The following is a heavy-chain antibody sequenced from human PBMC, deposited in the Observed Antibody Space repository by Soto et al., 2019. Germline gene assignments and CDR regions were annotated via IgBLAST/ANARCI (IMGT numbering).Heavy chain of an antibody. D-gene: IGHD2-2*01. J-gene: IGHJ6*02. CDR2: ISYDGSNK. CDR1: GFTFSSYG. CDR3: VKGQDCWTTSCYFYSCGVDV. Sequence: QVQLVESGGGVVQPGRSLRLSCAASGFTFSSYGMHWVRQAPGKGLEWVAVISYDGSNKYYADSVKGRLTISRDNSKNTLYLQSNSLRAEDTAVYYCVKGQDCWTTSCYFYSCGVDVWGQGTTVAVSS. V-gene: IGHV3-30*18.